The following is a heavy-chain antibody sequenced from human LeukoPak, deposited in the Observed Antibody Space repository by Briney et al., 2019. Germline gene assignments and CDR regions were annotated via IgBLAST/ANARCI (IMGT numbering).Heavy chain of an antibody. V-gene: IGHV3-23*01. CDR1: GFTFSSYA. CDR2: ISGSGGST. D-gene: IGHD3-10*01. CDR3: AKDLHYYGSGSYYRTYYYGMDV. Sequence: GGSLRLSCAASGFTFSSYAMSWVRQAPGKGLEWVSAISGSGGSTYYADSVKGRFTISRDNSKNTLYLQMNSLRAEDTAVYYCAKDLHYYGSGSYYRTYYYGMDVWGQGTTVTVSS. J-gene: IGHJ6*02.